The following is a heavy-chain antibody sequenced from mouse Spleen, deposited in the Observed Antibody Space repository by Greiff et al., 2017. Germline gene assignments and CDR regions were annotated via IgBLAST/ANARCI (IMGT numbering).Heavy chain of an antibody. CDR3: ARGPGYFDY. CDR1: GYSFTGYN. Sequence: EVQLQQSGPELGKPGASVKISCTASGYSFTGYNMYWVKQSHRKSLEWIGYIDPYNGGTSYNQKSTGKATLTVDKSSSTAYMHLNSLTSEDSAIYYCARGPGYFDYWGQDTTLTVSS. J-gene: IGHJ2*01. V-gene: IGHV1S135*01. CDR2: IDPYNGGT.